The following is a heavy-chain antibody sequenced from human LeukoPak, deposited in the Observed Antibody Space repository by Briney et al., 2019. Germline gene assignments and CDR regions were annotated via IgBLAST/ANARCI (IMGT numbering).Heavy chain of an antibody. J-gene: IGHJ4*02. CDR2: IWYDGNNK. CDR3: AKVGGGSTIDY. V-gene: IGHV3-30*02. D-gene: IGHD2-2*01. Sequence: GGSLRLSCAASGFTFSSYGMHWVRQAPGKGLEWVALIWYDGNNKYYADSVKGRFTISRDNSKNTLYLQMNSLRAEDTAVYYCAKVGGGSTIDYWGQGTLVTVSS. CDR1: GFTFSSYG.